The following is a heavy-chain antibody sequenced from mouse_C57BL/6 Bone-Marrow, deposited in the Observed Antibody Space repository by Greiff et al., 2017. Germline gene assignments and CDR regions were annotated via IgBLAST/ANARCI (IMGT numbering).Heavy chain of an antibody. D-gene: IGHD2-5*01. CDR1: GYTFTSYW. CDR3: ARDSTYAMDY. Sequence: VQLKQPGAELVRPGSSVKLSCKASGYTFTSYWMHWVKQRPIQGLEWIGNIDPSDSETHYNQKFKDKATLTVDKSSSTAYMQLSSLTSEDSAVYYGARDSTYAMDYWGQGTSVTVSS. CDR2: IDPSDSET. V-gene: IGHV1-52*01. J-gene: IGHJ4*01.